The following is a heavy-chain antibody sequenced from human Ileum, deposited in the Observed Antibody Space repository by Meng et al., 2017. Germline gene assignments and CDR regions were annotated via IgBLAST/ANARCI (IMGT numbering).Heavy chain of an antibody. D-gene: IGHD5/OR15-5a*01. V-gene: IGHV4-31*03. Sequence: QVQLQESGPGLVKPSQTLPLTCRVSGASLSTAGYYWGWIRQQPGKRLEWIGYSYYDGSSYYNPSLKSRPIISLDASKSQFSLRLTSMTAADTAIYYCTRGGFGYSVPFDFWGQGTLVTVSS. CDR1: GASLSTAGYY. CDR3: TRGGFGYSVPFDF. J-gene: IGHJ4*02. CDR2: SYYDGSS.